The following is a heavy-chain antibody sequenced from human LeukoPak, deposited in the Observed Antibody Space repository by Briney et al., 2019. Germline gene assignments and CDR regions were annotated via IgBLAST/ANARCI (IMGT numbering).Heavy chain of an antibody. CDR3: AREFTMVRGVKRAFDI. J-gene: IGHJ3*02. CDR1: GYSFTSYW. Sequence: GESLKISCKGSGYSFTSYWISWVRQMPGKGLEWMGRIDPSDSYTNYSPSFQGHVTISADKSISTAYLQWSSLKASDTAMYYCAREFTMVRGVKRAFDIWGQGTMVTVSS. V-gene: IGHV5-10-1*01. D-gene: IGHD3-10*01. CDR2: IDPSDSYT.